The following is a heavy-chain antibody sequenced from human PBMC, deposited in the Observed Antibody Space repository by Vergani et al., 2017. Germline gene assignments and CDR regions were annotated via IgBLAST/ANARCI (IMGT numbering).Heavy chain of an antibody. CDR1: GFTFSSYG. CDR2: IWYDGSNT. CDR3: AGDRNGGRWFGELSDRYYYYGMDV. V-gene: IGHV3-33*01. J-gene: IGHJ6*02. D-gene: IGHD3-10*01. Sequence: VQLVESGGGVVQPGRSLRLSCAASGFTFSSYGMHWVRQAPGKGLEWVAVIWYDGSNTYYADSVKGRFTISRDNSKTTLYLQMNGLRAEGTAVYDCAGDRNGGRWFGELSDRYYYYGMDVWGQGTTDTVSS.